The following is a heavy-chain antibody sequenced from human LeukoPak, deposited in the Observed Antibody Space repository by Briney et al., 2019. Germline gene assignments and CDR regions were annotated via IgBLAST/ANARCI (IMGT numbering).Heavy chain of an antibody. CDR2: MNPNSGNT. V-gene: IGHV1-8*03. CDR1: GYTFSTYD. CDR3: SRAIRYQLLSDY. J-gene: IGHJ4*02. Sequence: ASVKVSCKTSGYTFSTYDINWVRQAAGQGLEWMGWMNPNSGNTGFAQKFQGRATITRDSSITTAYLELSSLRSEDTAVYYCSRAIRYQLLSDYWGQGTLVTVSS. D-gene: IGHD2-2*01.